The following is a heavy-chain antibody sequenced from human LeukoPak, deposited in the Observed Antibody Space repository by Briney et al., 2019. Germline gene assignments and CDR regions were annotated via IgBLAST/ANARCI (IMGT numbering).Heavy chain of an antibody. J-gene: IGHJ4*02. CDR1: GGSISSCGYY. CDR2: IYHTGSA. V-gene: IGHV4-31*03. D-gene: IGHD3-16*01. Sequence: PSHTLSLTCPVSGGSISSCGYYWICIRQHPGKGLEWIGYIYHTGSAYYNPSLKSRVTMSVDTSENQFSLNLSSVTAADTAVYYCATTVGSYFDYWSQGTLVTVSS. CDR3: ATTVGSYFDY.